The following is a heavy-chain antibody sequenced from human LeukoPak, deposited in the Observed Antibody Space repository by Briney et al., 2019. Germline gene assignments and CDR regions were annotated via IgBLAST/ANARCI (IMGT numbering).Heavy chain of an antibody. V-gene: IGHV3-30*02. J-gene: IGHJ6*03. Sequence: GGFLRLSCAASGFTFSSYGMHWVRQAPGKGLEWVAFIRYDGSNKYYADSVKGRFTISRDNSKNTLYLQMNSLRAEDTAVYYCAKDSTATHYMDVWGKGTTVTISS. CDR2: IRYDGSNK. D-gene: IGHD2-21*02. CDR3: AKDSTATHYMDV. CDR1: GFTFSSYG.